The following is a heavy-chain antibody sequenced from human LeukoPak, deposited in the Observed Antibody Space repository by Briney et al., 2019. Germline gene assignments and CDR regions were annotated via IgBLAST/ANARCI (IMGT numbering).Heavy chain of an antibody. CDR1: GFTFSSYA. Sequence: GSLRLSCAASGFTFSSYAMSWVRQAPGKGLEWVSAISGSGGSTYYADSVKGRFTISRDNSKNTLYLQMNSLRAEDTAVYYCAKDHPSIVVVVAAPFDYWGQGTLVTASS. J-gene: IGHJ4*02. V-gene: IGHV3-23*01. D-gene: IGHD2-15*01. CDR3: AKDHPSIVVVVAAPFDY. CDR2: ISGSGGST.